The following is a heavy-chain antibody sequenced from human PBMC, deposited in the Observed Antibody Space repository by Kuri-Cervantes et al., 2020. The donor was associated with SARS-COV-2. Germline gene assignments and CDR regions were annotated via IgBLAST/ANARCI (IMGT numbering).Heavy chain of an antibody. CDR3: ARGEKITIFGVATDEIYFDY. Sequence: GGSLRLSCAASGFTFSSYSMTWVRQAPGRGLEWVSAISGSGGATYCAESVKGRFTISRDNSKDTLYLQMTSLRAEDTAVYYCARGEKITIFGVATDEIYFDYWGQGTLVTVSS. CDR1: GFTFSSYS. V-gene: IGHV3-23*01. J-gene: IGHJ4*02. CDR2: ISGSGGAT. D-gene: IGHD3-3*01.